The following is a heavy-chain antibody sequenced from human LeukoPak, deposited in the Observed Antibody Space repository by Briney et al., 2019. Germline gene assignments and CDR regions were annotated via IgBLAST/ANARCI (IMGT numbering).Heavy chain of an antibody. Sequence: GGSLRLSCAASGFTFSSYSMNWVRQAPGKGLEWVSSISSSSSYIYYADSVKGRFTISRDNAKNSLYLQMNSLRAEDTAVYYCARDTQRGYSYGPYFDYWGQGTLVTVSS. V-gene: IGHV3-21*01. J-gene: IGHJ4*02. D-gene: IGHD5-18*01. CDR2: ISSSSSYI. CDR1: GFTFSSYS. CDR3: ARDTQRGYSYGPYFDY.